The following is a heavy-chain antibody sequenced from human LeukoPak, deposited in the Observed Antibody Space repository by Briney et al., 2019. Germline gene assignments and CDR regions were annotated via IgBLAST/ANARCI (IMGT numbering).Heavy chain of an antibody. CDR2: ITSSGSTM. CDR3: ATLRPRQQLVVDH. D-gene: IGHD6-13*01. CDR1: GFTFRSYE. Sequence: QPGGSLRLSCAASGFTFRSYEMQWVRQATGKGLEWGSYITSSGSTMYYADSVKGRFTISRDNAKNSLYLQMSSLRAEDTAVYYCATLRPRQQLVVDHWGQGTLVTVSS. J-gene: IGHJ4*02. V-gene: IGHV3-48*03.